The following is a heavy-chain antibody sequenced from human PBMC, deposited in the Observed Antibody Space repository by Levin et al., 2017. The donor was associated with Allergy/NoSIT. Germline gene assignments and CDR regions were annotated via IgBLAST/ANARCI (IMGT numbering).Heavy chain of an antibody. V-gene: IGHV3-23*01. D-gene: IGHD1-26*01. J-gene: IGHJ4*02. CDR1: GFTFSSYA. CDR2: ISGSGGST. Sequence: GGSLRLSCAASGFTFSSYAMSWVRQAPGKGLEWVSTISGSGGSTNYADSVKGRFTISRDNSKNTLYLQMTSLRAEDTAVYYCAARSGWEGGIFDYWGQGALVTVSS. CDR3: AARSGWEGGIFDY.